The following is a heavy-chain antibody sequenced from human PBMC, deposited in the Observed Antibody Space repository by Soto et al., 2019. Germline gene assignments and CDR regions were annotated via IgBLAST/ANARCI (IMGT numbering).Heavy chain of an antibody. CDR2: IHYSGST. Sequence: SETLSLTCTVSGGSISSGDYYWSWIRQPPGKGLEWIGYIHYSGSTYYNPSLKSRVTISEDASKNQFSLKLNSVTAADTAVYYCARVYFDSSGYWPDWGQGTLVTVYS. CDR3: ARVYFDSSGYWPD. CDR1: GGSISSGDYY. V-gene: IGHV4-30-4*01. J-gene: IGHJ4*02. D-gene: IGHD3-22*01.